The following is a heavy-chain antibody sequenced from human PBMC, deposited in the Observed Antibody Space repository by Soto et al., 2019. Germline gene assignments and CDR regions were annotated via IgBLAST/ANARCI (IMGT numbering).Heavy chain of an antibody. V-gene: IGHV1-18*01. CDR2: ISAYNGNT. J-gene: IGHJ3*02. Sequence: QVQLVQSGAEVKKPGASVKVSCKASGYTFTSYGISWVRQAPGQGLEWMGWISAYNGNTNYAQKLQGRVTMTTDTSTSTAYMELRSLRSDDTAVYYCARDRETYCSGGSCGLNDAFDIWGQGTMDTVSS. D-gene: IGHD2-15*01. CDR3: ARDRETYCSGGSCGLNDAFDI. CDR1: GYTFTSYG.